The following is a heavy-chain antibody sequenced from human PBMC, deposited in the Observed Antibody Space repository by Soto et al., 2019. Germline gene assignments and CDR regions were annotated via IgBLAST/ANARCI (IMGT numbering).Heavy chain of an antibody. Sequence: QLQLQESGSGLVKPSQTLSLTCAVSGGSISSGGYSWSWMRQPPGMGLEWIGYIYHSGSTYYNPSLKSRVTISVDRSKNQFSLKLSSVTAADTAVYYCASAGGLGAVAADYWGQGTLVTVSS. CDR1: GGSISSGGYS. CDR3: ASAGGLGAVAADY. CDR2: IYHSGST. J-gene: IGHJ4*02. D-gene: IGHD6-19*01. V-gene: IGHV4-30-2*01.